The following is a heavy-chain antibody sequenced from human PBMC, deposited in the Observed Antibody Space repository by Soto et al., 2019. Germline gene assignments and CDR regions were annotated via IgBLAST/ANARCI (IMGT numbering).Heavy chain of an antibody. CDR1: GGTFTTYD. V-gene: IGHV1-69*06. J-gene: IGHJ4*02. CDR2: IIPLFDAT. CDR3: ARDRSSSWYNGTFYFDS. D-gene: IGHD6-19*01. Sequence: QVQLVQSGAEVRKPGSSVKVSCKASGGTFTTYDISWVRQAPGQGLEWMGGIIPLFDATKYAEKFQGRVTITADKSTGTAYMELSSLRYEDTAMYYCARDRSSSWYNGTFYFDSWGQVTLVTVSS.